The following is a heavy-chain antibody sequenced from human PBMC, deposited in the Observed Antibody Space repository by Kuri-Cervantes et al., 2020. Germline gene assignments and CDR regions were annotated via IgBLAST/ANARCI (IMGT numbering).Heavy chain of an antibody. Sequence: SETLSLTCTVSGGSISSYYWSWIRQPAGKGLEWIGRIYTSGSTNYNPSLKSRVTMSVDTSKNQFSLKLSSVTAADTAVYYCARDRPYDSSGYYHWFDPWGQGTRVTVSS. D-gene: IGHD3-22*01. CDR1: GGSISSYY. CDR3: ARDRPYDSSGYYHWFDP. CDR2: IYTSGST. V-gene: IGHV4-4*07. J-gene: IGHJ5*02.